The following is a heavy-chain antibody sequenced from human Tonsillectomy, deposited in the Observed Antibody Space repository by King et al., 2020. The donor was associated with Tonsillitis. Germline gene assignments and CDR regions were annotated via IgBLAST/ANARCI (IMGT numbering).Heavy chain of an antibody. CDR1: GGTFSSYA. Sequence: VQLVESGAEVKKPGSSVKVSCKASGGTFSSYAISWVRQAPGQGLEWMGRIIPILGLINYAQKFQGRVTITADKSTNTAYMELSSLRSEDTAVYYCARGHSLVRGVINYGLDVWGQGTTVTVSS. CDR2: IIPILGLI. J-gene: IGHJ6*02. V-gene: IGHV1-69*09. D-gene: IGHD3-10*01. CDR3: ARGHSLVRGVINYGLDV.